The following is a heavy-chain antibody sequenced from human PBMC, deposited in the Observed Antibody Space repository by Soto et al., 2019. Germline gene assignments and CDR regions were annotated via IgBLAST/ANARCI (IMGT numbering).Heavy chain of an antibody. Sequence: QVQLVQSGAEVKKPGASVKVSCKASGYTLTSYAMHWVRQAPGQRLEWLGCINAGNGNTKYSQKFQGRVTITRDTSASTAYMELSSLRSEDTAVYYCARDLQAGYWGQVTLVTDSS. CDR2: INAGNGNT. V-gene: IGHV1-3*01. D-gene: IGHD6-13*01. CDR3: ARDLQAGY. CDR1: GYTLTSYA. J-gene: IGHJ4*02.